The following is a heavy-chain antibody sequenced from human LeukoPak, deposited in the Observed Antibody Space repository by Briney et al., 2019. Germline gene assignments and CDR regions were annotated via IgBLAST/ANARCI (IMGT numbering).Heavy chain of an antibody. CDR2: INPSDGST. J-gene: IGHJ4*02. CDR3: ARQGAYSSAIGMGY. Sequence: ASVKVSCKASGYTFTSYYMHWVRQAPGQGLEWMGIINPSDGSTTYAQKFQGRVTMTRDTSTRTVYMEVSSLKPEDTAVYYCARQGAYSSAIGMGYWGQGTLVTVSS. CDR1: GYTFTSYY. V-gene: IGHV1-46*01. D-gene: IGHD6-19*01.